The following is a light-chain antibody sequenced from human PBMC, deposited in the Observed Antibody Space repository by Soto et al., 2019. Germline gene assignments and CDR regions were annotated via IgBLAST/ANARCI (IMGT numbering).Light chain of an antibody. J-gene: IGKJ1*01. CDR1: QSVSSY. Sequence: EIVLTQSPATLSLSPGERATLSCRASQSVSSYLAWYQQKPGQAPRLLIYDASKRVTGIPARFSGSGSGTDFTLTISSLEPEDFAVYYCQQRSNWSWTFGQGTTVEIK. CDR2: DAS. CDR3: QQRSNWSWT. V-gene: IGKV3-11*01.